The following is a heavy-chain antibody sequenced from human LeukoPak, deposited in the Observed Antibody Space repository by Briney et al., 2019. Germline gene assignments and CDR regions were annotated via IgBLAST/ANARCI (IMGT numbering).Heavy chain of an antibody. Sequence: ASVKVSCKVSGYTLTELSMHWVRQAPGKGLEWMGGFDLEDGETIYAQKFQGRVAMTEDTSTDTAYMELSSLRSEDTAVYYCATDSQGRPPYFDYWGQGTLVTVSS. D-gene: IGHD6-6*01. J-gene: IGHJ4*02. CDR2: FDLEDGET. CDR3: ATDSQGRPPYFDY. V-gene: IGHV1-24*01. CDR1: GYTLTELS.